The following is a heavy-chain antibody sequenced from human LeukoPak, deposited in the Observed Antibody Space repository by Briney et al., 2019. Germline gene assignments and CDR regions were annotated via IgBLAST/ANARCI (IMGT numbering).Heavy chain of an antibody. CDR2: IYPGDSDT. J-gene: IGHJ4*02. Sequence: GESLKISCKGSGYNFNNYWIAWVRQVPGKGLEWMGIIYPGDSDTRYSPSFQGQVTISVDKSISTAYLQWRSLKASDGALYYCTTVASKVIAARPFDYWGQGTLVTVSS. D-gene: IGHD6-6*01. CDR1: GYNFNNYW. V-gene: IGHV5-51*01. CDR3: TTVASKVIAARPFDY.